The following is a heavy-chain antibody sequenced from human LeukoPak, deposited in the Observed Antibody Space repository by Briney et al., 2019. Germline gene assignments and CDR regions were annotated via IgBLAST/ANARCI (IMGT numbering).Heavy chain of an antibody. Sequence: GGSLRLSCAASGFTFSSYAMHWVRQAPGKGLEWVAVISYDGSNKYYADSVKGRFTISRDNSKNTLYLQMNSLRAEDTAVYYCAKAIVGATRGLAYWGQGTLVTVSS. V-gene: IGHV3-30-3*01. CDR3: AKAIVGATRGLAY. D-gene: IGHD1-26*01. CDR2: ISYDGSNK. CDR1: GFTFSSYA. J-gene: IGHJ4*02.